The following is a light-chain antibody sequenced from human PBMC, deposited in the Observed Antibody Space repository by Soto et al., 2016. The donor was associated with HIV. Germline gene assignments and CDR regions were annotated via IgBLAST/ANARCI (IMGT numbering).Light chain of an antibody. CDR2: AAS. J-gene: IGKJ1*01. Sequence: AIRMTQSPSSLSASTGDRVTITCRASQGISNNLAWYQQKPGKAPNLLIYAASTLQSGVPSRFSGSGPGTDFTLTVSCLQSEDFATYYCQQYYTYPPTFGQGPRWKSN. CDR3: QQYYTYPPT. V-gene: IGKV1-8*01. CDR1: QGISNN.